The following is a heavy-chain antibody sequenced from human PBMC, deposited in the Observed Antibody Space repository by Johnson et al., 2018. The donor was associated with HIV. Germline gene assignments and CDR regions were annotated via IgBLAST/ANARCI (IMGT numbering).Heavy chain of an antibody. CDR1: GFTFSSYA. J-gene: IGHJ3*02. CDR2: ISGSGGST. V-gene: IGHV3-23*04. Sequence: VQLVESGGGLVQPGGSLRLSCAASGFTFSSYAMSWVRQAPGKGLEWVSAISGSGGSTYYADSVKGRFTISRDNSKNTLYLQMNSLRAEDRAVYYWARDQIAAAGAFDIWGQGTMVTVSS. CDR3: ARDQIAAAGAFDI. D-gene: IGHD6-13*01.